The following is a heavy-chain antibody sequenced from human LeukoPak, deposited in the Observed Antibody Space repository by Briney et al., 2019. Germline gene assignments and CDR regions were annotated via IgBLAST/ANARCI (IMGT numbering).Heavy chain of an antibody. CDR1: GYTFTSYY. J-gene: IGHJ4*02. V-gene: IGHV1-46*01. CDR3: ARGAYYYDSSGVFDY. CDR2: INPSGGST. D-gene: IGHD3-22*01. Sequence: ASVKVSCKAPGYTFTSYYMHWVRQAPGQGLEWMGIINPSGGSTSYAQKFQGRVTMTRDTSTSTVYMELSSLRSEDTAVYYCARGAYYYDSSGVFDYWGQGTLVTVSS.